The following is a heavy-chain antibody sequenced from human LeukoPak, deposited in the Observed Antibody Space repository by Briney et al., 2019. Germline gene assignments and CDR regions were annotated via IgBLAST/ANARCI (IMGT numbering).Heavy chain of an antibody. Sequence: ASVKVSCKASGGTFSSYAISWVRQAPGQGLEWMGRIIPILGIANYAQKFQGRVTITADKSTSTAYMELSSLRSEDTAVYYCARGGYDILGGFDYWGQGTLVSVSS. V-gene: IGHV1-69*04. D-gene: IGHD5-12*01. CDR1: GGTFSSYA. CDR3: ARGGYDILGGFDY. J-gene: IGHJ4*02. CDR2: IIPILGIA.